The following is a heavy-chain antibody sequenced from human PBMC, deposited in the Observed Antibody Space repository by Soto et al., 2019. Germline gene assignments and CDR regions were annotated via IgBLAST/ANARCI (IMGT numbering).Heavy chain of an antibody. D-gene: IGHD1-1*01. CDR3: ATWHEREHAYDV. CDR1: GLTVSGKKY. CDR2: PYDVDGS. V-gene: IGHV3-53*01. J-gene: IGHJ3*01. Sequence: DVQLVESGGGLMQPGESLRLSCAASGLTVSGKKYVAWVRQAPGKGLEWVSAPYDVDGSFYSDSVKGRFTTSSDSSKTTAYLQMNDLRPADTAVYYCATWHEREHAYDVWGQGTTVTVSS.